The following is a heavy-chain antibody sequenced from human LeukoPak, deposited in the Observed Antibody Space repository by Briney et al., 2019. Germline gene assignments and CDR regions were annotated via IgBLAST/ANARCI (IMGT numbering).Heavy chain of an antibody. J-gene: IGHJ3*02. Sequence: GESLKISCKGSEYSFTTYWIGWVRQTPGKGLEWMGIIYPGDSDTKYGPSFQGQVTISTDKSINTAYLQWSSLKASDTAIHYCARVKQAVALVDVFDIWGQGTMVTVSS. D-gene: IGHD6-13*01. CDR2: IYPGDSDT. CDR1: EYSFTTYW. V-gene: IGHV5-51*01. CDR3: ARVKQAVALVDVFDI.